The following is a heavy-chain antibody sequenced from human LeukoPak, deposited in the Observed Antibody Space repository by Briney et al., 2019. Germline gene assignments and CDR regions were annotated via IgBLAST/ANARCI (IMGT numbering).Heavy chain of an antibody. CDR1: GFTFSSYA. V-gene: IGHV3-30*04. D-gene: IGHD3-16*01. CDR3: AKDSTLQWPRLGYYFDY. Sequence: PGGSLRLSCAASGFTFSSYAMHWVRQTPGKGLEWVAVTSYDGDNKYYADSVKGRFTISRDNSKNTLYLQMNSLRAEDTAVYYCAKDSTLQWPRLGYYFDYWGQGTLVTVSS. CDR2: TSYDGDNK. J-gene: IGHJ4*02.